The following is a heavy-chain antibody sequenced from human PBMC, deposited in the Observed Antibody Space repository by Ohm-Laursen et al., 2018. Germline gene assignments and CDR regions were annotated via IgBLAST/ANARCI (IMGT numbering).Heavy chain of an antibody. J-gene: IGHJ4*02. CDR3: ASREGSPGDY. Sequence: SLRLSCAASGFTFSSYSMNWVRQAPGKGLEWVANIKQDGSEKYYVDSVKGRFTISRDNAKNSLYLQMNSLRAEDTAVYYCASREGSPGDYWGRGTLVTVSS. V-gene: IGHV3-7*01. D-gene: IGHD7-27*01. CDR2: IKQDGSEK. CDR1: GFTFSSYS.